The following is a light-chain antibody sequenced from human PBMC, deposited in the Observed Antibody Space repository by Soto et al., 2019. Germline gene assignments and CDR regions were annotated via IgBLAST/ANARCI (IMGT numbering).Light chain of an antibody. CDR3: QQRSNWPYT. CDR1: QSVSSS. J-gene: IGKJ2*01. CDR2: DAS. V-gene: IGKV3-11*01. Sequence: EIVLTQSPATLSLSPGERATLSCRASQSVSSSLAWYQQKPGQAPRLLIYDASNRATGIPAGFSGGGSGTDFAITISGLEPEDFAVYYCQQRSNWPYTFGQGTKLEIK.